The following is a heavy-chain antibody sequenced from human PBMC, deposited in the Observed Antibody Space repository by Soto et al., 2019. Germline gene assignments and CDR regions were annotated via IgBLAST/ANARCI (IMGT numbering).Heavy chain of an antibody. J-gene: IGHJ5*02. CDR2: ISAYDGNT. CDR1: GYTFSSYG. Sequence: QVQLVQSGAEVRKPGASVKVSCKASGYTFSSYGISWVRQAPGQGREWMGWISAYDGNTNYAQKFQGRVTVTTDTSTSTAYMERRSLRSDDTAVYYCARKSGSSSWFDPWGQGTLVTGSA. D-gene: IGHD6-6*01. CDR3: ARKSGSSSWFDP. V-gene: IGHV1-18*01.